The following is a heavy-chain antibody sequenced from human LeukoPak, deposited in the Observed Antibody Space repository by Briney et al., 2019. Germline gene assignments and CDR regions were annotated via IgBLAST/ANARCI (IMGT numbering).Heavy chain of an antibody. CDR2: ISSSGSTI. CDR3: AELGITMIGGV. CDR1: GYTFSTYS. Sequence: GGSLRLSCAASGYTFSTYSMNWVRQAPGKGLEWVSYISSSGSTIYYADSVKGRFTISRDNAKNSLYLQMNSLRAEDTAVYYCAELGITMIGGVWGKGTTVTVSS. J-gene: IGHJ6*04. D-gene: IGHD3-10*02. V-gene: IGHV3-48*04.